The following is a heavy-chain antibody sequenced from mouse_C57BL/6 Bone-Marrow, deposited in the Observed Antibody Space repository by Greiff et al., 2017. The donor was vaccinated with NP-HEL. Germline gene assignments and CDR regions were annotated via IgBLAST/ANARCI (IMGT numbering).Heavy chain of an antibody. CDR3: APDSTVVATSAMDY. D-gene: IGHD1-1*01. Sequence: LQESGAELARPGASVKLSCKASGYTFTSYGISWVKQRTGQGLEWIGEIYPRSGNTYYNEKFKGKATLTADKSSSTAYMELRSLTSEDSAVYFCAPDSTVVATSAMDYWGQGTSVTVSS. J-gene: IGHJ4*01. CDR1: GYTFTSYG. V-gene: IGHV1-81*01. CDR2: IYPRSGNT.